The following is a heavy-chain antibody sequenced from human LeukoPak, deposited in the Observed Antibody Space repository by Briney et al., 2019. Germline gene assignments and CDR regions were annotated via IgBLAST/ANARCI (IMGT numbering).Heavy chain of an antibody. J-gene: IGHJ6*03. CDR1: GGTFSSYA. CDR3: ASLSSIPYYDILTGYQTRYYYYYMDV. CDR2: IIPIFGTA. V-gene: IGHV1-69*05. Sequence: SVKVSCKASGGTFSSYAISWVRQAPGQGLEWMGRIIPIFGTANYAQKFQGRVTITTDESTSTAYMELSSLRSEDTAVYYCASLSSIPYYDILTGYQTRYYYYYMDVWGKGTTVTVSS. D-gene: IGHD3-9*01.